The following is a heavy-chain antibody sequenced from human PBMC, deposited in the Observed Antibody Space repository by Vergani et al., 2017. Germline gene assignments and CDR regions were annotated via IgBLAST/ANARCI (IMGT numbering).Heavy chain of an antibody. D-gene: IGHD3-9*01. Sequence: QVQLQESGPGLVKPSETLSLTCTVSNDSVSNTFYYWGWIRQTPGKGLEWIGSIYRTGRTHFNPSLKSRVTISVDTSNNHFSLRLNSLTAADTAVYYCARRSGIVYEIFSGTQYFVDFWGQGTLVTVSS. CDR1: NDSVSNTFYY. J-gene: IGHJ4*02. V-gene: IGHV4-39*07. CDR3: ARRSGIVYEIFSGTQYFVDF. CDR2: IYRTGRT.